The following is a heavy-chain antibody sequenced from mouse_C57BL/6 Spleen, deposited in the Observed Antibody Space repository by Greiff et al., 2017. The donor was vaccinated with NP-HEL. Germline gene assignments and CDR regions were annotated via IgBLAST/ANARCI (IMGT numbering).Heavy chain of an antibody. CDR1: GYTFTSYW. CDR2: IDPSDSET. D-gene: IGHD2-3*01. V-gene: IGHV1-52*01. Sequence: VQLQQSGAELVRPGSSVKLSCKASGYTFTSYWMHWVKQRPIQGLEWIGNIDPSDSETHYNQKFKDKATLTVDKSSSTAYMQLSSLTSEDSVVYYCARLSYDHPYWGQGTLVTVSA. J-gene: IGHJ3*01. CDR3: ARLSYDHPY.